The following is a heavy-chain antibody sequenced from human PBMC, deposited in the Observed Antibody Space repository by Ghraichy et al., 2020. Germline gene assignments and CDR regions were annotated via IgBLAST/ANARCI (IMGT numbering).Heavy chain of an antibody. CDR1: GYTFTGYY. CDR2: INPNSGGT. V-gene: IGHV1-2*02. D-gene: IGHD3-22*01. CDR3: ATTYYYDSSGYYYQDFDY. J-gene: IGHJ4*02. Sequence: ASVKVSCKASGYTFTGYYMHWVRQAPGQGLEWMGWINPNSGGTNYAQKFQGRVTMTRDTSISTAYMELSRLRSDDTAVYYCATTYYYDSSGYYYQDFDYWGQGTLVTVSS.